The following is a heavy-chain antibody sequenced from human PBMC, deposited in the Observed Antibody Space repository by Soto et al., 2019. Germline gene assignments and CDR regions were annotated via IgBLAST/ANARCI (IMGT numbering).Heavy chain of an antibody. CDR3: TTLSHLVTYYYYMDV. Sequence: GGSLRLSCAASGFTFSNAWMSWVRQAPGKGLEWVGRIKSKTDGGTTDYAAPVKGRFTISRDDSKNTLYLQMNSLKTEDTAVYYCTTLSHLVTYYYYMDVWGKGTTVTVSS. CDR1: GFTFSNAW. J-gene: IGHJ6*03. CDR2: IKSKTDGGTT. V-gene: IGHV3-15*01.